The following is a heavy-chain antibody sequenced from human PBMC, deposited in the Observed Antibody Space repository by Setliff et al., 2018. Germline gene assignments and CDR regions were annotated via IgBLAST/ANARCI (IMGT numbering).Heavy chain of an antibody. V-gene: IGHV3-21*01. J-gene: IGHJ6*02. CDR3: TRDYGFCSGGSCSYYGMDV. CDR1: GFTFSSYT. CDR2: IISSGSHI. Sequence: GGSLRLSCAGSGFTFSSYTMNWVRQAPGKGLEWVSSIISSGSHIYYADSVKGRFTSSRDNAKNSLYLQMNSLRADDTAVYYCTRDYGFCSGGSCSYYGMDVWGQGTAVTVSS. D-gene: IGHD2-15*01.